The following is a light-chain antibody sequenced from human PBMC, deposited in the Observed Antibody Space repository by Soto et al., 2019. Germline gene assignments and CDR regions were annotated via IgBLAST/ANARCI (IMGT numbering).Light chain of an antibody. CDR2: DFS. CDR1: SSDIGDYKY. Sequence: QSALTQPASVSGSPGQSITISCTGSSSDIGDYKYVSWYKHHPGKAPKLMIYDFSNRPSGVSNRFSGSKSGNTASLTISGLQAEDAADYYCSSYTSTNFVIFGGGTKLTVL. CDR3: SSYTSTNFVI. V-gene: IGLV2-14*03. J-gene: IGLJ2*01.